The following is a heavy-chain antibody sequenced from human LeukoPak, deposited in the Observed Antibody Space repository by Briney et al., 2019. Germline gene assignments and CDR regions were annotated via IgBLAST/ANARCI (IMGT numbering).Heavy chain of an antibody. D-gene: IGHD3-9*01. CDR1: GGSISSNSYH. Sequence: SETLSLTCTVSGGSISSNSYHWGWIRQPPGKGLEWIGSIHYSGSTFYNPSLKSRVTISVDTSKNQFSLKLSSVTAADTAVYYCARLGILGYDILTGYYIDWFDPWGQGTLVTVSS. J-gene: IGHJ5*02. CDR3: ARLGILGYDILTGYYIDWFDP. CDR2: IHYSGST. V-gene: IGHV4-39*01.